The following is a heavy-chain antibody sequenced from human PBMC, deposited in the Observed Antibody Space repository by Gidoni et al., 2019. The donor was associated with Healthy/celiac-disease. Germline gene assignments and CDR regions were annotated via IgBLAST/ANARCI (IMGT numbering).Heavy chain of an antibody. Sequence: QVQLVESGGGVVQPGRSLRLPCAASGFTFSSYAMHWVRQAPGKGLEWVAVISYDGSNKYYADSVKGRFTISRDNSKNTLYLQMNSLRAEDTAVYYCARFRLTYTAIDYWGQGTLVTVSS. J-gene: IGHJ4*02. CDR1: GFTFSSYA. D-gene: IGHD5-18*01. CDR3: ARFRLTYTAIDY. CDR2: ISYDGSNK. V-gene: IGHV3-30-3*01.